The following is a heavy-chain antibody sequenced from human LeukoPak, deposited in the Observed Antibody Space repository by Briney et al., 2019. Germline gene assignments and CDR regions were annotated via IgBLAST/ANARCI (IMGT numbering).Heavy chain of an antibody. CDR2: ISAYNGNT. CDR1: GYTFTSYG. D-gene: IGHD3-22*01. CDR3: ARAEYYYDSSGYPLLVDY. J-gene: IGHJ4*02. Sequence: ASVKVSCKASGYTFTSYGISWVRQAPGQGLEWMGWISAYNGNTNYAQKLQGRVTMTTDTSTSTAYMELRSLRSDDTAVYYCARAEYYYDSSGYPLLVDYWGQGTLATVSS. V-gene: IGHV1-18*01.